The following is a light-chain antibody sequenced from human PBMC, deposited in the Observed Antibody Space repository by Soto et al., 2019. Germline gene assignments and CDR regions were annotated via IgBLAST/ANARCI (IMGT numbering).Light chain of an antibody. V-gene: IGLV2-23*02. CDR1: SSDVGSYNL. CDR3: CSYAGSSTFHYV. Sequence: QSELTQPACGSRSHGQSITISCTGTSSDVGSYNLVSWYQQHPGKAPKLMIYEVSKRPSGVSNRFSGSKSGNTASLTISGLQAEDEADYYCCSYAGSSTFHYVFGTGTKVTVL. J-gene: IGLJ1*01. CDR2: EVS.